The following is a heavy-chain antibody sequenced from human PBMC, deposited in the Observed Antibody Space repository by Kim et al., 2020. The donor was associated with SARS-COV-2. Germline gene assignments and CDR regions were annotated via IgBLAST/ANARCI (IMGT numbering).Heavy chain of an antibody. J-gene: IGHJ4*02. CDR1: GFTFSSYS. D-gene: IGHD3-22*01. CDR2: ISSSSSYI. V-gene: IGHV3-21*01. Sequence: GGSLRLSCAASGFTFSSYSMNWVRQAPGKGLEWVSSISSSSSYIYYADSVKGRFTISRDNAKNSLYLQMNSLRAEDTAVYYCARGEEWLLLPGPFDYWGQGTLVTVSS. CDR3: ARGEEWLLLPGPFDY.